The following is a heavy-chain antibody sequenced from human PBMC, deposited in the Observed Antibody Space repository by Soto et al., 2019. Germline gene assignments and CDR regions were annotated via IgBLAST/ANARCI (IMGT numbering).Heavy chain of an antibody. V-gene: IGHV1-69*06. D-gene: IGHD3-3*01. CDR2: IVPNVGTV. CDR1: GGTLSSFINYP. Sequence: QMQLVQSGAEVKKPGSSVKVSCKASGGTLSSFINYPINWVRQAPGQVLEWMGGIVPNVGTVNYAQKFQGRVTITADKSTGTAYMELSSLRSEDTARYYCARRDTSGFRRYFDTWGQGTLVTVSS. J-gene: IGHJ4*02. CDR3: ARRDTSGFRRYFDT.